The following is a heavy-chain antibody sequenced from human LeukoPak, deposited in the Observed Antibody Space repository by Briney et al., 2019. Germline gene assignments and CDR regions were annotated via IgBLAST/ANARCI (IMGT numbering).Heavy chain of an antibody. J-gene: IGHJ3*02. CDR2: ISWNSGSI. CDR1: GFTFDDYA. V-gene: IGHV3-9*01. CDR3: ARGFRRVDSSSPFDAFDI. D-gene: IGHD3-22*01. Sequence: PGGSLRLSCAASGFTFDDYAMHWVRQAPGKGLEWVSGISWNSGSIGYADSVKGRFTISRDNAKNSLYLQMNSLRAEDTALYYCARGFRRVDSSSPFDAFDIWGQGTMVTVSS.